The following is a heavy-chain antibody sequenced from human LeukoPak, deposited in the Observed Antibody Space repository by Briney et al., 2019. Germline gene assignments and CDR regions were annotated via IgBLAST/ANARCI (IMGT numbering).Heavy chain of an antibody. CDR2: IIPIFGTA. D-gene: IGHD3-10*01. V-gene: IGHV1-69*13. Sequence: SVKVSCTASGGTFSSYAISWVRQAPGQGLEWMGGIIPIFGTANYAQKFQGRVTITADESTSTAYMELSSLRSEDTAVYYCARGAFMVRGAPLSYWGQGTLVTVSS. J-gene: IGHJ4*02. CDR1: GGTFSSYA. CDR3: ARGAFMVRGAPLSY.